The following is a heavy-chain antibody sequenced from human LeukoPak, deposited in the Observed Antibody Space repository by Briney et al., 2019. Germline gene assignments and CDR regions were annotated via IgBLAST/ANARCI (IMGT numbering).Heavy chain of an antibody. CDR1: GGTFSSYA. CDR3: TTVRFEVDSSGYYHNYFDP. CDR2: IIPILGIA. J-gene: IGHJ5*02. D-gene: IGHD3-22*01. Sequence: GASVKVSCKASGGTFSSYAISWVRQAPGQGLEWMGRIIPILGIANYAQKFQGRVTITADKSTSTAYMELSSLRSEDTAVYYCTTVRFEVDSSGYYHNYFDPWGQGTLVTVSS. V-gene: IGHV1-69*04.